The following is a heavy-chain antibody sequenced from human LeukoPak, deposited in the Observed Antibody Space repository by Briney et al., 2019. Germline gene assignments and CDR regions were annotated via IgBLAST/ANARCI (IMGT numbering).Heavy chain of an antibody. V-gene: IGHV1-2*02. CDR1: GYTFTGYY. CDR2: INPNSGGT. Sequence: ASVKVSCKASGYTFTGYYMHWVRQAPGQGLEWMGWINPNSGGTNYAQKLQGRVTMTTDTSTSTAYMELRSLRSDDTAVYYCATRYYYDSSGYSPYHAFDIWGQGTMVTVSS. CDR3: ATRYYYDSSGYSPYHAFDI. J-gene: IGHJ3*02. D-gene: IGHD3-22*01.